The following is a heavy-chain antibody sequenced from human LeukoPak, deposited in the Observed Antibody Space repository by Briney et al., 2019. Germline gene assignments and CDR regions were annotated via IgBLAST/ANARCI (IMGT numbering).Heavy chain of an antibody. CDR1: GSSISSYY. J-gene: IGHJ5*02. CDR2: INHSGST. CDR3: ARWSGWARP. D-gene: IGHD6-19*01. Sequence: SETLSLTCTVSGSSISSYYWSWIRQPPGKGLEWIGEINHSGSTNYNPSLKSRVTISVDTSKNQFSLKLSSVTAADTAVYYCARWSGWARPWGQGTLVTVSS. V-gene: IGHV4-34*01.